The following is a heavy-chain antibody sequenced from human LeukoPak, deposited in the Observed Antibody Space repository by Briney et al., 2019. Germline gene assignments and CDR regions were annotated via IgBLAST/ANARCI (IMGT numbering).Heavy chain of an antibody. CDR1: GFTFSSYA. D-gene: IGHD3-22*01. V-gene: IGHV3-23*01. Sequence: HPGGSLRLSCAASGFTFSSYAMSWVRQAPGKGLEWVSAISGSGGSTYYADSVKGRFTISRDNSKNMLYLQMNSLRAEDTAVYYCARAYYYDSSATPDYWGQGTLVTVSS. J-gene: IGHJ4*02. CDR2: ISGSGGST. CDR3: ARAYYYDSSATPDY.